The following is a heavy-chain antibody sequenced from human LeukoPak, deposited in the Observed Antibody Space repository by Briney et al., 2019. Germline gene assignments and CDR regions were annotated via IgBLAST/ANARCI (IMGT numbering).Heavy chain of an antibody. CDR3: AKLTVLTGTTLPFDY. CDR2: IRYDGSNK. V-gene: IGHV3-30*02. D-gene: IGHD1-7*01. J-gene: IGHJ4*02. CDR1: GFTFSSYG. Sequence: GGSLRLSCAASGFTFSSYGMHWVRQARGKGLEGVAFIRYDGSNKYYADSVKGRFTISRDNSKNTLYLQMNSLRAEDTAVYYCAKLTVLTGTTLPFDYWGQGTLVTVSS.